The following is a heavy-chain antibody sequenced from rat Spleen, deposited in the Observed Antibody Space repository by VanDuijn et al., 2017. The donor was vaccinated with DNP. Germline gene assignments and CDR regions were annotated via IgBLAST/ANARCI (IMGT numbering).Heavy chain of an antibody. CDR3: VRWYNSGYYFDY. D-gene: IGHD4-3*01. V-gene: IGHV5-22*01. J-gene: IGHJ2*01. Sequence: EVQLVESGGGLVQPGRSLKLSCAASGFTFSDYYMAWVRQAPTKGLELVAYITYDGGSTYYGDSVKGRFTISRANVKSTLYLQMNSLRSEDMATYYCVRWYNSGYYFDYWGQGVMVTVSS. CDR2: ITYDGGST. CDR1: GFTFSDYY.